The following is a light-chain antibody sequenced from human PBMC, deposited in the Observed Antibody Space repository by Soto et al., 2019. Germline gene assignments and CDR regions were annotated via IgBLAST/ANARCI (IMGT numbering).Light chain of an antibody. CDR3: QQYGSSSWT. Sequence: EIVLTQSPGTLSLSPGERATLSCRASQGVSSSYLAWYKQKPGQAPRLLIYGASSRATGIPDRFSGSGSGTDFTLTISRLEPEDFAVYYCQQYGSSSWTFGQGTKVEIK. J-gene: IGKJ1*01. V-gene: IGKV3-20*01. CDR2: GAS. CDR1: QGVSSSY.